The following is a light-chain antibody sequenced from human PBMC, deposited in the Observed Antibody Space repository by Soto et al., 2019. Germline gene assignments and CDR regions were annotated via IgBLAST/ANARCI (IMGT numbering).Light chain of an antibody. CDR2: KAS. J-gene: IGKJ5*01. CDR1: QSISSW. V-gene: IGKV1-5*03. CDR3: QQYGSSPFT. Sequence: DIQMTQSPSTLSASVGDRVNITCRASQSISSWLAWYQQKPGKAPKLLIYKASTLKSGVPSRFSGSGSGTEFTLTISSLQPDDFAVYYCQQYGSSPFTFGQGTRLEI.